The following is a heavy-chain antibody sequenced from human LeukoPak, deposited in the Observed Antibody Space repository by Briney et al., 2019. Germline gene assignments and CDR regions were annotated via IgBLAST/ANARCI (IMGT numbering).Heavy chain of an antibody. CDR2: ISGSGGST. V-gene: IGHV3-23*01. J-gene: IGHJ4*02. D-gene: IGHD4-17*01. Sequence: PGGSLRLSCAASGFTFSSYGMYWVRQAPGKGLEWVSAISGSGGSTYYADSVKGRFTISRDNSKNTLYLQMNSLRAEDTAVYYCAKGQDYGDLYYFDYWGQGTLVTVSS. CDR1: GFTFSSYG. CDR3: AKGQDYGDLYYFDY.